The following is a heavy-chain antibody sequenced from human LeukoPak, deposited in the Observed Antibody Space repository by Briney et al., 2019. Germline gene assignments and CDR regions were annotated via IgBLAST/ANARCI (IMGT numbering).Heavy chain of an antibody. D-gene: IGHD2-2*01. CDR3: ARRPRGYCSSTSCSPLYYYYGMDV. CDR2: FDPEDGET. Sequence: ASVKVSCKVSGYTLTELSMHWVRQAPGKGLEWMGGFDPEDGETIYAQKFQGRVTMTRDTSTSTVYMELSSLRSEDTAVYYCARRPRGYCSSTSCSPLYYYYGMDVWGQGTTVTVSS. J-gene: IGHJ6*02. CDR1: GYTLTELS. V-gene: IGHV1-24*01.